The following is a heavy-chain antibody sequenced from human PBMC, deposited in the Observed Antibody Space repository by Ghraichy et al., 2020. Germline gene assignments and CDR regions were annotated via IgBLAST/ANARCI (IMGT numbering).Heavy chain of an antibody. J-gene: IGHJ4*02. Sequence: GGSLRLSCAASGFTVSSSYMSWVRQVPGKGLEWVSLIDSGGNTYYADSVQGRFTISRDNSKNSLDLHMNSLRAEDTAVYYCARSGSGGDFDYWGQGTLVTVSS. V-gene: IGHV3-53*01. CDR2: IDSGGNT. CDR3: ARSGSGGDFDY. CDR1: GFTVSSSY. D-gene: IGHD3-3*01.